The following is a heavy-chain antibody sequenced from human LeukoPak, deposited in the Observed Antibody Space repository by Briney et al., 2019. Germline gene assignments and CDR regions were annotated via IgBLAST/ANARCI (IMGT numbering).Heavy chain of an antibody. Sequence: ASVKVSCKASGYTFTSYGISWVRQAPGQGLEWMGWISAYNGNTNYAQKLQGRVTMTTDTSTSTAYMELRSLRSDDTAVYYCARLNFYYDSSGYYPGWFDPWGQGTLVTVSS. CDR1: GYTFTSYG. J-gene: IGHJ5*02. D-gene: IGHD3-22*01. CDR3: ARLNFYYDSSGYYPGWFDP. CDR2: ISAYNGNT. V-gene: IGHV1-18*01.